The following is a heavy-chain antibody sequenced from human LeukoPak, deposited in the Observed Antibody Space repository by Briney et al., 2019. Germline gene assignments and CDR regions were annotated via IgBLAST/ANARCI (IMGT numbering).Heavy chain of an antibody. J-gene: IGHJ4*02. CDR2: ISGSGSTT. CDR3: AKDSATVTPYYFDS. CDR1: GFTFTSYV. V-gene: IGHV3-23*01. D-gene: IGHD4-17*01. Sequence: PGRSLRLSCAASGFTFTSYVINWVRQAPGKGLEWVSGISGSGSTTYFADSVRGRFTISRDNSKNTLYLQMNSLRAEDTAVYYCAKDSATVTPYYFDSWGQGTLVTVSS.